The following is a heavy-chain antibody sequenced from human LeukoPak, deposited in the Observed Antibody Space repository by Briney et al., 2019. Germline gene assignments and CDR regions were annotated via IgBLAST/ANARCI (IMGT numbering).Heavy chain of an antibody. J-gene: IGHJ4*02. CDR3: ARKDYKPALWFGESQDLDY. D-gene: IGHD3-10*01. Sequence: GASVKVSCKTSGYSFTDYFMHWARQAPGQGLECMGWMNPRSGDTNYAQKFQGRVTMTRNTSISTAYMELSSLRSEDTAVYYCARKDYKPALWFGESQDLDYWGQGTLVTVSS. V-gene: IGHV1-2*02. CDR2: MNPRSGDT. CDR1: GYSFTDYF.